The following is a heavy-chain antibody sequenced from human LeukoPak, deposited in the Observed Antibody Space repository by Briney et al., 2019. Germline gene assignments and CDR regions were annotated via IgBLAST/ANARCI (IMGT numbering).Heavy chain of an antibody. D-gene: IGHD1-26*01. V-gene: IGHV4-39*07. CDR1: GGSISSSSYY. CDR2: IYHSGST. CDR3: ARDSVGVGATFFDY. J-gene: IGHJ4*02. Sequence: SETLSLTCTVSGGSISSSSYYWGWIRQPPGKGLEWIGSIYHSGSTYYNPSLRSRVTISVDTSKDQFSLKLSSVTAADTAVYYCARDSVGVGATFFDYWGQGTLVTVSS.